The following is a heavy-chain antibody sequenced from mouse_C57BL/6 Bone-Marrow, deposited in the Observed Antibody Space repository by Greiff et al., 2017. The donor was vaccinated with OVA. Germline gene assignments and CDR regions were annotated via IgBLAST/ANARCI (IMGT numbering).Heavy chain of an antibody. CDR3: ARGSYDYLDY. D-gene: IGHD2-3*01. Sequence: VQLKESGPVLVKPGASVKMSCKASGYTFTDYYMNWVKQSHGKSLEWIGVINPYNGGTSYNQKFKGKATLTVDKSSSTAYMELNSLTSEDSAVYYCARGSYDYLDYWGQGTTLTVSS. CDR1: GYTFTDYY. J-gene: IGHJ2*01. V-gene: IGHV1-19*01. CDR2: INPYNGGT.